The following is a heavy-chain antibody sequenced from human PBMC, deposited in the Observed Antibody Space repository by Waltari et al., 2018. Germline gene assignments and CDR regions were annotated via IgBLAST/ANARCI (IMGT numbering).Heavy chain of an antibody. CDR1: GGSFSGYY. J-gene: IGHJ3*02. CDR2: INHSGST. CDR3: ARVPLWNDSAFDI. V-gene: IGHV4-34*01. Sequence: QVQLQQWGAGLLKPSETLSLTCAVYGGSFSGYYWSWHRQPPGKGLEWIGEINHSGSTNYNPSLKSRVTISVDTSKNQFSLKLSSVTAADTAVYYCARVPLWNDSAFDIWGQGTMVTVSS. D-gene: IGHD1-1*01.